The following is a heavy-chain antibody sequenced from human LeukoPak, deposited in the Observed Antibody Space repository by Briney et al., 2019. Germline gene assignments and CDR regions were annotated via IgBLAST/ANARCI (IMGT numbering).Heavy chain of an antibody. Sequence: SETLSLTCAVSGGSISSGGYSWSWIRQPPGKGLEWIGYIYHSGSTYYNPSLKSRVTISVDRSKSQFSLKLSSVTAADTAVYYCARATPGYCSSTSCYSNWFDPWGQGTLVTVSS. CDR1: GGSISSGGYS. D-gene: IGHD2-2*01. CDR3: ARATPGYCSSTSCYSNWFDP. CDR2: IYHSGST. J-gene: IGHJ5*02. V-gene: IGHV4-30-2*01.